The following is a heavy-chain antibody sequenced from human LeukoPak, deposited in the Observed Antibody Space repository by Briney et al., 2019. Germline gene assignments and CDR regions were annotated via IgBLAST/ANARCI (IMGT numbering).Heavy chain of an antibody. CDR1: GGSFSGYY. V-gene: IGHV4-34*01. CDR3: ARQEEYCSSTSCYDY. Sequence: SETLSLTCAVYGGSFSGYYWSWIRQPPGKGLEWIGEINHSGSTNYNPSLKSRVTISVDTSKNQFSLKLSSVTAADTAVYYCARQEEYCSSTSCYDYWGQGTLVTVSS. J-gene: IGHJ4*02. CDR2: INHSGST. D-gene: IGHD2-2*01.